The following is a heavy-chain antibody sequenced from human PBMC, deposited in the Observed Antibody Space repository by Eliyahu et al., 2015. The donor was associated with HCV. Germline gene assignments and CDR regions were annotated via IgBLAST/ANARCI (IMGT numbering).Heavy chain of an antibody. CDR2: IIPIFGTA. Sequence: QVQLVQSGAEVKKPGSSVKVSCKASGGTFSSYAISWVRQAPGQGLEWMGGIIPIFGTANYAQKFQGRVTITADESTSTAYMELSSLRSEDTAVYYCARAVPAAIHPLFNLNYYYYGMDVWGQGTTVTVSS. D-gene: IGHD2-2*02. CDR3: ARAVPAAIHPLFNLNYYYYGMDV. V-gene: IGHV1-69*01. CDR1: GGTFSSYA. J-gene: IGHJ6*02.